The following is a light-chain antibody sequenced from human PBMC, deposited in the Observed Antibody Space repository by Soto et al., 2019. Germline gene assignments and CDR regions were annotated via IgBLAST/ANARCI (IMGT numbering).Light chain of an antibody. Sequence: QSVLTQPASVSGSPGQSITISCTRTSSDVGGFNYVSWYQQHPGKAPKLMIYDATNRPSGVSYRFSGSKSGNMASLTISGLQAEDEADYYCNSYTSSSTYVFGNGTKVTVL. V-gene: IGLV2-14*03. J-gene: IGLJ1*01. CDR1: SSDVGGFNY. CDR3: NSYTSSSTYV. CDR2: DAT.